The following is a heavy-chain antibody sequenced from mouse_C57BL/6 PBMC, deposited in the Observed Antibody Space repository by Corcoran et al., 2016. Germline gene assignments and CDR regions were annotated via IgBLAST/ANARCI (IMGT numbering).Heavy chain of an antibody. CDR3: ARDEFITDY. Sequence: EVQLQQSGPELVKPGASVKISCKASGYTFTDYYMNWGKQSHGKSLEWIGDINPNNGGTSYNQKFKGKATLTVDKSSSTAYMELRSLTSEDSAVYYCARDEFITDYWGQGTTLTVSS. V-gene: IGHV1-26*01. D-gene: IGHD1-1*01. CDR1: GYTFTDYY. CDR2: INPNNGGT. J-gene: IGHJ2*01.